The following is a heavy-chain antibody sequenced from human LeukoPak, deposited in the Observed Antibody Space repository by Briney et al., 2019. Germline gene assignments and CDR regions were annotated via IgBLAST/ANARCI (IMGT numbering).Heavy chain of an antibody. J-gene: IGHJ4*02. D-gene: IGHD6-13*01. CDR2: IRTSGST. Sequence: PGGSLRLSCGASGFTISNYAMSWVRQAPGKGLEWVPAIRTSGSTYYADSVKGRFTISRDNPKNTLYLQMNSLRGEDTAVYYCAKPERYGTTWYVRVDYWGQGTLVTVSS. CDR3: AKPERYGTTWYVRVDY. V-gene: IGHV3-23*01. CDR1: GFTISNYA.